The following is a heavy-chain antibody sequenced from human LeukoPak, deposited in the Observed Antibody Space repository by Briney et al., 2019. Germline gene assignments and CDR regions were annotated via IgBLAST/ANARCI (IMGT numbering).Heavy chain of an antibody. Sequence: PGGSLRLSCTGSGFTFGDYAMHWVRQAPGKGLEWVALISSDGSNKYYVDSVKGRFTISRDNSKNTPYLQMNSLRAEDTALYYCATHYYDSGGYYSPDYWGQGTLVTVSS. CDR3: ATHYYDSGGYYSPDY. CDR1: GFTFGDYA. CDR2: ISSDGSNK. J-gene: IGHJ4*02. V-gene: IGHV3-30-3*01. D-gene: IGHD3-22*01.